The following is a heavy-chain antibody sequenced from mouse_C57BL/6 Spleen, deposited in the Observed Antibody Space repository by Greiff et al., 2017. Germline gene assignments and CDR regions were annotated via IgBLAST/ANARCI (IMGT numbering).Heavy chain of an antibody. D-gene: IGHD1-1*01. Sequence: EVKLMESGEGLVKPGGSLKLSCAASGFTFSSYAMSWVRQTPGKRLEWVAYISSGGDYIYYADTVKGRFTISRDNARNTLYLQMSSRKSEDTAMYYGTRAGFITTVVPYWYFDVWGTGTTVTVSS. CDR3: TRAGFITTVVPYWYFDV. J-gene: IGHJ1*03. V-gene: IGHV5-9-1*02. CDR2: ISSGGDYI. CDR1: GFTFSSYA.